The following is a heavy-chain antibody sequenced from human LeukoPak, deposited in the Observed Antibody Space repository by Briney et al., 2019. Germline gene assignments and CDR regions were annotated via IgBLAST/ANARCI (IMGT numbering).Heavy chain of an antibody. CDR1: GYTFTSSD. J-gene: IGHJ4*02. CDR3: ARFLAGDGTFDY. V-gene: IGHV1-46*01. D-gene: IGHD6-13*01. CDR2: INPSGGST. Sequence: ASVKVSCKASGYTFTSSDMHWVRQAPGQGLEWMRIINPSGGSTGYAQKFQGRVTMTRDMSTSTVYMELSSLRSEDTAVYYCARFLAGDGTFDYWGQGTLVTVSS.